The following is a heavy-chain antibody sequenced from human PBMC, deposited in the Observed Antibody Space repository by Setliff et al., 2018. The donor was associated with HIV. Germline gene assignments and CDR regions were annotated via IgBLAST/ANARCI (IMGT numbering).Heavy chain of an antibody. CDR1: GYTFTSYS. V-gene: IGHV1-3*04. CDR3: ARPVGAMGFDP. Sequence: ASVKVSCKASGYTFTSYSMHWVRQAPGQRLEWMGWLRTGTGDTSYSEKFQGRLTITRDTFASTAYMELSSLRSEDTAVYYCARPVGAMGFDPWGQGTLVTVSS. D-gene: IGHD1-26*01. J-gene: IGHJ5*02. CDR2: LRTGTGDT.